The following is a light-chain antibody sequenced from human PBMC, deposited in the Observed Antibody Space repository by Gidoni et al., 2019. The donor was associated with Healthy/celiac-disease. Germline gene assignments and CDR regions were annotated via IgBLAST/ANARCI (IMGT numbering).Light chain of an antibody. V-gene: IGKV3-20*01. CDR1: QSVSSRD. CDR2: GAS. J-gene: IGKJ1*01. Sequence: EIVLTQSPGTLSLTPGERATVSCRASQSVSSRDLAWYQPKPGQAPRRLIYGASSRATGIPDRFSGSGSGTDFTLTISRLEPEDFAVYYCQQYGRTFGQGTKVEIK. CDR3: QQYGRT.